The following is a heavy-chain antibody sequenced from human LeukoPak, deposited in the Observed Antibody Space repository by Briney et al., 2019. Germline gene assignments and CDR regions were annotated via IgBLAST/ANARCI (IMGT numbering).Heavy chain of an antibody. D-gene: IGHD3-9*01. CDR3: ARGDGIEPTGHFQH. J-gene: IGHJ1*01. Sequence: GGSLRLSCAASGFTFSSYGMHWVRQAPGKGLEWVAFIRYDGSNKYYADSVKGRFTISRDNSKNTLYLQMNSLRAEDTAVYYCARGDGIEPTGHFQHWGQGTLVTVSS. CDR1: GFTFSSYG. V-gene: IGHV3-30*02. CDR2: IRYDGSNK.